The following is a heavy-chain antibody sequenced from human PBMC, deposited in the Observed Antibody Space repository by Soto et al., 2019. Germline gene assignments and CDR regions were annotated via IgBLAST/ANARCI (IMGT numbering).Heavy chain of an antibody. J-gene: IGHJ4*02. CDR3: IRGDGDRYDGNGYLGRH. Sequence: EVPLVESGGGLVQPGGSLRLSCAASGFTFSSYWMHWVRQAPGKGLVWVSRINIDGSRISYADSVKGRCTISRDNAKNTLYMEMNGLRAEDTAVYYCIRGDGDRYDGNGYLGRHWGQGTLVTVSS. CDR1: GFTFSSYW. V-gene: IGHV3-74*01. D-gene: IGHD3-22*01. CDR2: INIDGSRI.